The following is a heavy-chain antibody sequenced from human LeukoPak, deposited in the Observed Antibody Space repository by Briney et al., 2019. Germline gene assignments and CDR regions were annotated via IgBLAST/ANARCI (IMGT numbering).Heavy chain of an antibody. V-gene: IGHV3-30-3*01. D-gene: IGHD6-19*01. CDR3: AKDHRWLVDY. CDR1: GFTFGTYS. J-gene: IGHJ4*02. CDR2: ISSAGTII. Sequence: PGRSLRLSCAASGFTFGTYSMHWVRQAPGKGLEWVAIISSAGTIINNADSVKGRFSISRDNSKNTLYLQMDSLRVEDTAVYYCAKDHRWLVDYWGQGSLVTVSS.